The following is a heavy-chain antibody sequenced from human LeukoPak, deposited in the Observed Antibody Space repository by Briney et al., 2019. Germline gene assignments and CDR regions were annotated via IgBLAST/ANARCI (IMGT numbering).Heavy chain of an antibody. CDR3: ARGVVVTATPWYFDY. V-gene: IGHV1-69*13. CDR1: GGTFSSYA. CDR2: IIPIFGTA. J-gene: IGHJ4*02. D-gene: IGHD2-21*02. Sequence: SVTVSCKASGGTFSSYAISWVRQAPGQGLEWMGGIIPIFGTANYAQKFQGRVTITADESTSTAYMELSSLRSEDTAVYYCARGVVVTATPWYFDYWGQGTLVTVSS.